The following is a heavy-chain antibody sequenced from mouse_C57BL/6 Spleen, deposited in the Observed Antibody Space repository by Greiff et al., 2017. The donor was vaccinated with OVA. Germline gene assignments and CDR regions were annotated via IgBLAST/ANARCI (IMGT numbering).Heavy chain of an antibody. Sequence: EVQLVESGGGLVKPGGSLKLSCAASGFTFSSYALSWVRQTPEKRLEWVATISDGGSYTYYPDNVKGRFTISRDNAKNNLYLQMSHLKSEDTAMYYCARVGTVPLFDYWGQGTTLTVSS. CDR3: ARVGTVPLFDY. CDR2: ISDGGSYT. CDR1: GFTFSSYA. V-gene: IGHV5-4*01. J-gene: IGHJ2*01. D-gene: IGHD4-1*01.